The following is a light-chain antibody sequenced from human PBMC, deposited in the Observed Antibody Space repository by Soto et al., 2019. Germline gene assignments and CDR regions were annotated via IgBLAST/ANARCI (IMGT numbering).Light chain of an antibody. CDR3: MQALQTPYT. CDR1: QRLLHSNGNYF. Sequence: EIVMTQSPPSLTVTPGEPASISCRSSQRLLHSNGNYFLDWYLQKPGQSRQILIYLGFNRASGVPDRVSGSGAGTDFTMNISRGEAEDVGVYYCMQALQTPYTVGQGTRLEIK. CDR2: LGF. J-gene: IGKJ2*01. V-gene: IGKV2-28*01.